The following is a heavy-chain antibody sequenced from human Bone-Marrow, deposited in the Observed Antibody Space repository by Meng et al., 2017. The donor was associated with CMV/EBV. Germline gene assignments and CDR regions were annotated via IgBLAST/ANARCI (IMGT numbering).Heavy chain of an antibody. CDR3: ARHGRTNGDYLY. CDR1: AYRSADYW. V-gene: IGHV5-51*01. D-gene: IGHD4-17*01. J-gene: IGHJ4*02. Sequence: RGAAYRSADYWIGWVRQRPGKGLEWMGIIYPGDSDTRYSPSFQGQVAISADRSITTAYLQWSRLKASDTAMYYCARHGRTNGDYLYWGQGTLVTVSS. CDR2: IYPGDSDT.